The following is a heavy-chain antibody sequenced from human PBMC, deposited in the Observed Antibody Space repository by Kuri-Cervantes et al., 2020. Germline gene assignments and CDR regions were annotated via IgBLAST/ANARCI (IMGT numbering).Heavy chain of an antibody. CDR1: GGSISSGGYY. CDR2: MYHTGST. D-gene: IGHD2-15*01. CDR3: ARGLSTEYCRGGSCHSAFWFDP. J-gene: IGHJ5*02. V-gene: IGHV4-31*03. Sequence: LRLSCTVSGGSISSGGYYWNWIRQHPGKDLEWIGYMYHTGSTYYNPSLKSRVSISVDTSKNHSSLNLSSATAADTAVYYCARGLSTEYCRGGSCHSAFWFDPWSQGTLVTVSS.